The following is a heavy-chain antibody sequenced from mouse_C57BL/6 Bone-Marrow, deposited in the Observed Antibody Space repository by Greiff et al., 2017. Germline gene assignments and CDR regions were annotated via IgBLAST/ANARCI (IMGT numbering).Heavy chain of an antibody. Sequence: VQLQQSGAELARPGDSVKLSCKASGYTFTSYGISWVKQRTGQGLEWIGEIYPRSGNTYYNEKFKGKATLTADKSSSTAYMELRSLTSEDSAVYFCAREGIYYDYGAWFAYWGQGTLVTVSA. CDR2: IYPRSGNT. CDR3: AREGIYYDYGAWFAY. D-gene: IGHD2-4*01. J-gene: IGHJ3*01. CDR1: GYTFTSYG. V-gene: IGHV1-81*01.